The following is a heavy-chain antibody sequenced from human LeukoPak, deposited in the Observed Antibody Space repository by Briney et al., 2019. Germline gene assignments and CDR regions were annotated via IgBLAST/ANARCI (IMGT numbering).Heavy chain of an antibody. CDR2: IGITSSYT. D-gene: IGHD1-26*01. CDR3: AREWEVLDY. J-gene: IGHJ4*01. CDR1: GFTFSSYS. Sequence: GGSLRLSCAASGFTFSSYSMNWVRQAPGKGLEWVSSIGITSSYTYYADSVKGRFTISRDNAKNSLYLQMNSLRAEDTAVYYCAREWEVLDYWGHGTLVTVSS. V-gene: IGHV3-21*01.